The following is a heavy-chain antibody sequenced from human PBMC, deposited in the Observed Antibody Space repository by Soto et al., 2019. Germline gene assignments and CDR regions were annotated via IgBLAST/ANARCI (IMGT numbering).Heavy chain of an antibody. CDR2: ILPIFATA. CDR3: AGRCDSTTCLGHFDY. Sequence: QVQLVQSGAEVKKPGSSVKVSCKASGDTFNNYVVNWVRQAPGQGLEWLGGILPIFATANYAQKFQGRVTITADKSRSTAYMELTSLRSEDTAVYYCAGRCDSTTCLGHFDYWGQGTLVTVAS. V-gene: IGHV1-69*06. CDR1: GDTFNNYV. J-gene: IGHJ4*02. D-gene: IGHD2-2*01.